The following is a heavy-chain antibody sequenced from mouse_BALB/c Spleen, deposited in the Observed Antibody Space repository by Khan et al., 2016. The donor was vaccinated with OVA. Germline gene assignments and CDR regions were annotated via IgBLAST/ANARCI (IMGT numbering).Heavy chain of an antibody. D-gene: IGHD1-1*01. CDR2: ISYSGGT. Sequence: EVQLQQSGPGLVKPSQSLSLTCTVTGYSITSGYAWNWIRQFPGNKLEWMGYISYSGGTSYNPSLKSRISITRDTSKNQFFLQLNSVTTEDTATDDCARGNYYGYYFDYGGQGTPLTVSS. CDR3: ARGNYYGYYFDY. J-gene: IGHJ2*01. CDR1: GYSITSGYA. V-gene: IGHV3-2*02.